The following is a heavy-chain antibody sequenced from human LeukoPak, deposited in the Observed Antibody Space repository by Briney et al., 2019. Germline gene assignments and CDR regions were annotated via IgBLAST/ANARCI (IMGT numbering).Heavy chain of an antibody. CDR3: ARLSGAPVRHPIYHFDY. V-gene: IGHV4-38-2*01. Sequence: PSETLSLTCAVSGYSISSGYYWGWIRQPPGKGLEWIGNVYHSGGTYKNPSLKSRVSISLDTSNNQFSLKLTSVTAADTAIYYCARLSGAPVRHPIYHFDYWGQGTLVTVSS. CDR1: GYSISSGYY. CDR2: VYHSGGT. J-gene: IGHJ4*02. D-gene: IGHD1-26*01.